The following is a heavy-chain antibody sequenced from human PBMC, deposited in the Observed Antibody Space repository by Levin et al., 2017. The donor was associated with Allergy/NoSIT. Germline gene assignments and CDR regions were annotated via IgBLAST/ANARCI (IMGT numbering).Heavy chain of an antibody. CDR3: ARGVLED. V-gene: IGHV3-48*03. J-gene: IGHJ4*02. CDR2: ISASGSPT. Sequence: GGSLRLSCAASGFVFTAYAMIWVRQAPGKGLEWVSYISASGSPTYYADSVRGRFTISRDNAKNSLYLQMNSLRVEDAAVYYCARGVLEDWGQGTQVTVSS. CDR1: GFVFTAYA. D-gene: IGHD4/OR15-4a*01.